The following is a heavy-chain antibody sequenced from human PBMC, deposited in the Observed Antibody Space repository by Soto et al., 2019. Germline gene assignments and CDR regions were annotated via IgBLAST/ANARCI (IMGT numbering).Heavy chain of an antibody. V-gene: IGHV3-21*01. CDR2: ISSSSSYI. D-gene: IGHD6-19*01. Sequence: VGSLRLSCAASGFTFSSYSMNWVRQAPGKGLEWVSSISSSSSYIYYADSVKGRFTISRDNAKNSLYLQMNSLRAEDTAVYYCARGIAVAEVSSRDHWFDPWGQGTLVTVSS. CDR1: GFTFSSYS. J-gene: IGHJ5*02. CDR3: ARGIAVAEVSSRDHWFDP.